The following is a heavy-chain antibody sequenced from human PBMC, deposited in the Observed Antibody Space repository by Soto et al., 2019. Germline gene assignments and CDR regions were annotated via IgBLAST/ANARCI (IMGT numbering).Heavy chain of an antibody. CDR2: IYYSGST. CDR1: GGSISSSSYY. CDR3: ARQSRTYYDYIWGSYRFEAFDI. Sequence: QLQLQESGPGLVKPSETLSLTCTVSGGSISSSSYYWGWISQPPGKGLEWIGSIYYSGSTYYNPSLKSRVTISVDTSKNQFSLKLSSVTAADTAVYYCARQSRTYYDYIWGSYRFEAFDIWGQGTMVTVSS. V-gene: IGHV4-39*01. D-gene: IGHD3-16*02. J-gene: IGHJ3*02.